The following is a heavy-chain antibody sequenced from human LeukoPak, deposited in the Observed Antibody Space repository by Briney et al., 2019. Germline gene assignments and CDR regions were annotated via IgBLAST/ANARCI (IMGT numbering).Heavy chain of an antibody. V-gene: IGHV1-69*04. J-gene: IGHJ4*02. Sequence: ASVKVSCKASGGTFSSYAISWVRQAPGHGREWMGRNIPILGIANYAQKFQGRVTITADKSTSTAYMELSSLRSEDTAVYYCAGETSGSPRYRGEATLVTVSS. D-gene: IGHD1-26*01. CDR3: AGETSGSPRY. CDR2: NIPILGIA. CDR1: GGTFSSYA.